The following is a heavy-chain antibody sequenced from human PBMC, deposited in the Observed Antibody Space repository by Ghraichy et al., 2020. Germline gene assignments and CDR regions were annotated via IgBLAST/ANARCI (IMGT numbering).Heavy chain of an antibody. CDR3: AKLDGSGSHYNGDFDY. CDR1: GFTFSSYA. CDR2: FSGSGGST. Sequence: GGSLRLSCAASGFTFSSYAMRWVRQAPGKGLEWVSAFSGSGGSTYYADSVKGRFTISRDNSKNTLYLQMNSLRAEDTAVYYCAKLDGSGSHYNGDFDYWGQGTLVTVSS. D-gene: IGHD3-10*01. J-gene: IGHJ4*02. V-gene: IGHV3-23*01.